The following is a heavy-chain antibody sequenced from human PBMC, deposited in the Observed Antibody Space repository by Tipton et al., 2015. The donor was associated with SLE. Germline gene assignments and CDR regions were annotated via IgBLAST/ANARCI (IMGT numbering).Heavy chain of an antibody. CDR2: IYHSGST. CDR3: ASAGDGYKYAFDI. J-gene: IGHJ3*02. V-gene: IGHV4-4*02. CDR1: GGSISSSNW. Sequence: TLSLTCAVPGGSISSSNWWSWVRQPPGKGLEWIGEIYHSGSTNYNPSLKSRVTISVDKSKNQLSLKLSSVTAADTAVYYCASAGDGYKYAFDIWGQGTMVTVSS. D-gene: IGHD5-24*01.